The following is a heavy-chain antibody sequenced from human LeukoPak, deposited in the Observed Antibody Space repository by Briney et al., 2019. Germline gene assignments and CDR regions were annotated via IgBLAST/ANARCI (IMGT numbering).Heavy chain of an antibody. V-gene: IGHV4-39*01. Sequence: SETLSLTCTVSGDSVSSSSYYWAWIRQPPGKGLEWIGTIYYRGSTYYNPSLKSRVTISVDTSKNQFSLKLSSVTAADSAVYYCARRGIQLWLYYFDYWGQGTLVTVSS. CDR2: IYYRGST. CDR3: ARRGIQLWLYYFDY. D-gene: IGHD5-18*01. J-gene: IGHJ4*02. CDR1: GDSVSSSSYY.